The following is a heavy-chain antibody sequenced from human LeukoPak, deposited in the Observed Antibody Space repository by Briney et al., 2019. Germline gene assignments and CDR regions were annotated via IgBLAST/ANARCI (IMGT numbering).Heavy chain of an antibody. V-gene: IGHV3-21*01. D-gene: IGHD5-18*01. J-gene: IGHJ4*02. CDR3: ARGGDTAMVTDY. CDR1: GFTFSSYS. CDR2: ISSSSSYI. Sequence: GGSLRLSCAASGFTFSSYSMNWARQAPGKGLEWVSSISSSSSYIYYADSVKGRFTISRDNAKNSLYLQMNSLRAEDTAVYYCARGGDTAMVTDYWGQGTLVTVSS.